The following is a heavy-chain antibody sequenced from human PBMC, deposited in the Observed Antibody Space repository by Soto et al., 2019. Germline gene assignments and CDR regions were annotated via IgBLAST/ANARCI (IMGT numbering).Heavy chain of an antibody. V-gene: IGHV3-33*01. Sequence: QVQLVESGGGVVQPGRSLRLSCAASGFTFSSYGMHWVRQAPGKGLEWVAVIWYDGSNKYYADSVKGRFTISRDNFKNTLYLQMNSLRAEDTAVYYCARVLDYYDSSGYHNPFDYWGQGTLVTVSS. J-gene: IGHJ4*02. D-gene: IGHD3-22*01. CDR1: GFTFSSYG. CDR2: IWYDGSNK. CDR3: ARVLDYYDSSGYHNPFDY.